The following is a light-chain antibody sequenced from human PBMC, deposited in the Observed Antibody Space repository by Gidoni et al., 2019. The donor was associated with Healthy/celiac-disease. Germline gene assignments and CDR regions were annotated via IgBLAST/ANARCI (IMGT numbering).Light chain of an antibody. Sequence: QSVLTQPPSVSAAPGQKVNISCSGSSSNIGNNYVSWYQQLPGTAPKLLIYDNNKRPSGIPDRFSGSKSGTSATLGITGLQTGDEADYYCGTLDSSLSAVVFGGGTKLTVL. V-gene: IGLV1-51*01. J-gene: IGLJ2*01. CDR2: DNN. CDR1: SSNIGNNY. CDR3: GTLDSSLSAVV.